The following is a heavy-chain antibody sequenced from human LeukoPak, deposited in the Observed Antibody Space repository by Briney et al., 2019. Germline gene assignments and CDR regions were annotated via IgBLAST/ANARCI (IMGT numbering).Heavy chain of an antibody. CDR2: ISWDGGST. CDR1: GFTFDDYA. J-gene: IGHJ3*02. Sequence: GGSLRLSCAASGFTFDDYAMHWVRQAPGKGLEWVSLISWDGGSTYYADSVKGRFTISRDNSKNSRYLQMNSLRAEDTALYYCAKDSARGRPDAFDIWGQGTMVTVSS. V-gene: IGHV3-43D*03. D-gene: IGHD3-10*01. CDR3: AKDSARGRPDAFDI.